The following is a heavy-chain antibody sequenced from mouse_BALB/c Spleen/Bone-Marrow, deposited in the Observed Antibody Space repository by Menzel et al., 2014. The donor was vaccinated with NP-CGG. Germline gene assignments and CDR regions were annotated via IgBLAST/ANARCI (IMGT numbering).Heavy chain of an antibody. J-gene: IGHJ4*01. CDR3: ARTMDS. CDR1: GYTFSSYW. CDR2: ILPGSGGT. V-gene: IGHV1-9*01. Sequence: QVQLQQFGAELMKPGASVKISCKATGYTFSSYWIEWVKQRPGHGLEWIGDILPGSGGTNYNENVKVKATFTADTSTNPAYMHLNSQTSDDSAVYYCARTMDSSGQGTSVTVSS.